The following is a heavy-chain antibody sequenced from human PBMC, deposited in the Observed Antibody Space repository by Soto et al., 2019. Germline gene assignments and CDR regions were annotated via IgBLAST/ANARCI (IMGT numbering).Heavy chain of an antibody. CDR2: IYWDDDK. J-gene: IGHJ6*03. D-gene: IGHD3-10*01. Sequence: VSGPTLVNPTQTLTLACTFSGFSLSTSGVGVGWIRQPPGKALEWLALIYWDDDKRYSPSLKSRLTITKDTSKNQVVLTMTNMDPVDTATYYCAHRSGESEAGYYYYYMDVWGKGTTVTVSS. V-gene: IGHV2-5*02. CDR3: AHRSGESEAGYYYYYMDV. CDR1: GFSLSTSGVG.